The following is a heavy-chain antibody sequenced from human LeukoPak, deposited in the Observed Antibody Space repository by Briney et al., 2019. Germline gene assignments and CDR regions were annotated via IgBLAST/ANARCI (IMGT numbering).Heavy chain of an antibody. CDR1: GFTFSSYW. CDR2: ISSSSSAI. Sequence: GGPLRLSCAASGFTFSSYWMSWVRQAPGKGLEWLSYISSSSSAIYYADSVKGRFTISRDNAKNSLYLQMNSLRAEDTAVYYCARGTPYYFDYWGQGVLVTVSS. D-gene: IGHD2-15*01. V-gene: IGHV3-48*01. J-gene: IGHJ4*02. CDR3: ARGTPYYFDY.